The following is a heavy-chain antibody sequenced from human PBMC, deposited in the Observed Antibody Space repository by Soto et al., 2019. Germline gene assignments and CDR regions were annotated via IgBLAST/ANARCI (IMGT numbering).Heavy chain of an antibody. V-gene: IGHV1-3*01. CDR2: INPDNGNT. CDR3: ARGIATGQLDP. CDR1: GYTFTRYT. Sequence: GASVKVPCKASGYTFTRYTMNWVRQAPGQRLEWMGWINPDNGNTKSSQKFRDRVIITRDTSASTAYMDLSSLRSEDTAVYYCARGIATGQLDPWGQGTLVTVSS. D-gene: IGHD2-15*01. J-gene: IGHJ5*02.